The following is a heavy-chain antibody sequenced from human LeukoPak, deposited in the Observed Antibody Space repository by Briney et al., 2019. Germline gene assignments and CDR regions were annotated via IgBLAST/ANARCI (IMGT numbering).Heavy chain of an antibody. CDR2: LTGNGVTK. CDR1: GFTFRNYA. V-gene: IGHV3-23*01. Sequence: GGSLRLSCATSGFTFRNYAMSWVRQAPGKGLEWVSSLTGNGVTKYYADSVKGRLTISRDNSKNTLYVQMNSLRAEDTAVYYCAREKLGIGVDYWGQGTLVTVSS. D-gene: IGHD7-27*01. CDR3: AREKLGIGVDY. J-gene: IGHJ4*02.